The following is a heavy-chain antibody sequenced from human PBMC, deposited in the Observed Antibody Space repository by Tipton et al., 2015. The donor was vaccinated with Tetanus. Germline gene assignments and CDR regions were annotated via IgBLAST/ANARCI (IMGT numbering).Heavy chain of an antibody. CDR1: GFTFSSYS. Sequence: SLRLSCAASGFTFSSYSMNWVRQAPGKGLEWVSSISSSSSYIYYADSVKGRFTISRDNAKNSLYLQMNSLRAEDTAVYYCARGIYGSYLPTDAFDIWGQGTMVTVSS. J-gene: IGHJ3*02. D-gene: IGHD1-26*01. CDR3: ARGIYGSYLPTDAFDI. V-gene: IGHV3-21*01. CDR2: ISSSSSYI.